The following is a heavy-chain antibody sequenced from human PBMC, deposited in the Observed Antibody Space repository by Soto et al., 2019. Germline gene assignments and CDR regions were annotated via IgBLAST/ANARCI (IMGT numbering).Heavy chain of an antibody. V-gene: IGHV3-7*05. CDR1: GFTFSDYW. Sequence: EVQLVESGGGLVHPGGSLGLSCAASGFTFSDYWMNWVRQTPGKRLEWVASIKYDGREKNYVDSVKGRFTISRDNAKSSVYLQMASLRAEDTAVYYCARDGVAPGLYFDHWGQGTPVTVSS. CDR3: ARDGVAPGLYFDH. D-gene: IGHD6-13*01. CDR2: IKYDGREK. J-gene: IGHJ4*02.